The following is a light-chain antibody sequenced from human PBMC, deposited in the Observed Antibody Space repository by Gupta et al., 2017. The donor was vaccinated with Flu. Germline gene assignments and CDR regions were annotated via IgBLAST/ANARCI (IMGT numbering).Light chain of an antibody. J-gene: IGLJ1*01. CDR1: SSDVGGYNY. V-gene: IGLV2-14*01. CDR2: EVS. CDR3: SSYTSSSTLYV. Sequence: QSALTQPASASGSPGQSITISSTGTSSDVGGYNYVSWYQQHPGKAPKLMIYEVSNRPSGVSNRFSGSKSGNTASLTISGLQAEDEADYYCSSYTSSSTLYVFGTGTKVTVL.